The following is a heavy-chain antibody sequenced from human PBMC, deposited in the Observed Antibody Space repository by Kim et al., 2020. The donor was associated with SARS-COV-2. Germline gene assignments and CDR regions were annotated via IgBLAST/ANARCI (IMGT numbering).Heavy chain of an antibody. V-gene: IGHV4-34*01. D-gene: IGHD3-3*01. Sequence: SETLSLTCAVYGGSFSGYYWSWIRQHQGKGLEWIGEINHSGSTNYNPSLKSRVNISVDTSKNQFSLKLSSVTAADTDVYYCARVQARLRFLESQSRLNWFDPWGQGTLVTVSS. J-gene: IGHJ5*02. CDR3: ARVQARLRFLESQSRLNWFDP. CDR1: GGSFSGYY. CDR2: INHSGST.